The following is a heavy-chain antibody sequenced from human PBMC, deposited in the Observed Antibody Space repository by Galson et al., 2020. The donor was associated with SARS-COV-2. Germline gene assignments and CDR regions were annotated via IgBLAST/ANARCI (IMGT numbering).Heavy chain of an antibody. CDR3: ARAASGSYVNAFDI. J-gene: IGHJ3*02. D-gene: IGHD1-26*01. Sequence: QLGESLKISCAASGFTFSSYAMHWVRQAPGKGLEWVAVISYDGSNKYYADSVKGRFTISRDNSKNTLYLQMNSLRAEDTAVYYCARAASGSYVNAFDIWGQGTMVTVSS. V-gene: IGHV3-30*04. CDR1: GFTFSSYA. CDR2: ISYDGSNK.